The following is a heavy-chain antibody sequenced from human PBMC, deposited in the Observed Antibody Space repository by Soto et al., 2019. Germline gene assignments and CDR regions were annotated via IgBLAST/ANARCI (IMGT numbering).Heavy chain of an antibody. Sequence: QVQLVESGGGVVQPGRSLRLSCAASGFTLSSYAMHWVRQAPGKGLEWVAVISYDGNKKYYADSVKGRFTISGDNSKNRLYLQMNCLRADDTAMYYCARLAGYWGSWYGGYFDYWGQGTLVTVSS. V-gene: IGHV3-30-3*01. CDR1: GFTLSSYA. CDR3: ARLAGYWGSWYGGYFDY. CDR2: ISYDGNKK. J-gene: IGHJ4*02. D-gene: IGHD6-13*01.